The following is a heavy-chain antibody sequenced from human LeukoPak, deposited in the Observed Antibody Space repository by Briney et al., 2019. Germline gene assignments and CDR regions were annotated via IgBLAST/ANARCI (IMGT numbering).Heavy chain of an antibody. CDR3: AKLDSTTAFDI. CDR1: GFTFSNYG. D-gene: IGHD2/OR15-2a*01. J-gene: IGHJ3*02. Sequence: PGGSLRLSCAASGFTFSNYGMHWVRQAPGKGLEWVAFIRYDGNNKYYADPVKGRFTISSDNSKSTLYLQMNSLRAEDTAVYYCAKLDSTTAFDIWGQGTMVTVSS. CDR2: IRYDGNNK. V-gene: IGHV3-30*02.